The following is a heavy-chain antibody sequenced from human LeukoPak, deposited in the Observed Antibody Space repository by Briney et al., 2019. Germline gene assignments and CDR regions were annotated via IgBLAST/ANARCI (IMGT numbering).Heavy chain of an antibody. CDR2: INPNSGNT. J-gene: IGHJ4*02. Sequence: ASVTVSCKASGYTFTGYYMHWVRHPPGPGLEWMGWINPNSGNTSYAQKFQGRVTMTRDTSTSTVYMELSSLRSEDTAVYYCARVGVRGGYFDYWGQGTLVTVSS. CDR3: ARVGVRGGYFDY. CDR1: GYTFTGYY. D-gene: IGHD3-10*01. V-gene: IGHV1-46*01.